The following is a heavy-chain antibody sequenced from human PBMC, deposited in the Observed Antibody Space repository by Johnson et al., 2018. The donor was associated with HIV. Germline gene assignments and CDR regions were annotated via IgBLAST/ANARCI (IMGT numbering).Heavy chain of an antibody. V-gene: IGHV3-9*01. CDR3: TTEWWSYAFDI. D-gene: IGHD2-15*01. J-gene: IGHJ3*02. Sequence: VQLVESGGGLVQPGRSLRLSCAASGFTFDDYAMHWVRQAPGKGLEWVSGISWNSGSIGYADSVKGRFTISRDNAKNSLYLQMNSLKTEDTAVYYCTTEWWSYAFDIWGQGTMVTVSS. CDR1: GFTFDDYA. CDR2: ISWNSGSI.